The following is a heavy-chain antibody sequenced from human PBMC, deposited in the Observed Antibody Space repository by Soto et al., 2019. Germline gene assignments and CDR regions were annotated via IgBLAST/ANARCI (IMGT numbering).Heavy chain of an antibody. Sequence: GASVKVSCKASGYTFTGYYMHWVRQAPGQGLEWMGWINPNSGGTNYAQKFQGWVTMTRDTSISTAYMELSRLRSDDTAVYYCARATSDALSRDYFDYWGQGTLVTVSS. J-gene: IGHJ4*02. CDR2: INPNSGGT. CDR1: GYTFTGYY. CDR3: ARATSDALSRDYFDY. V-gene: IGHV1-2*04.